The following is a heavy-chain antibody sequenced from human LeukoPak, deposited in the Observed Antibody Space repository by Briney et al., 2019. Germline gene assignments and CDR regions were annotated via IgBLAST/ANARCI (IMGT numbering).Heavy chain of an antibody. CDR2: IIPIFGTA. CDR3: ARRLMVRGVYDY. D-gene: IGHD3-10*01. V-gene: IGHV1-69*13. Sequence: ASVKVSCKASGGTFSSYAISWVRQAPGQGLEWMGGIIPIFGTANYAQKFQGRVTITADESTSTAYMELSSLRSENTAVYYCARRLMVRGVYDYWGQXTLVTVSS. J-gene: IGHJ4*02. CDR1: GGTFSSYA.